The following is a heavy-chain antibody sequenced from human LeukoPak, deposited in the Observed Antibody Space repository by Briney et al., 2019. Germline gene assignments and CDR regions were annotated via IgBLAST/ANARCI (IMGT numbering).Heavy chain of an antibody. CDR1: GGSFSGYY. V-gene: IGHV4-34*01. Sequence: SETLSLTCAVYGGSFSGYYWSWIRQPPGKGLEWIGEINHSGSTNYNPSLKSRVTISVDTSKNQFSLKLSSVTAADTAVYYCASPPNYDTSGYADWGQGTLVTVSS. D-gene: IGHD3-22*01. J-gene: IGHJ4*02. CDR3: ASPPNYDTSGYAD. CDR2: INHSGST.